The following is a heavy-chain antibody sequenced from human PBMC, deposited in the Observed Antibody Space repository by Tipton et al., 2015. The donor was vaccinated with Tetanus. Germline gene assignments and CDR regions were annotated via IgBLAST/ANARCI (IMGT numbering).Heavy chain of an antibody. CDR3: ASFRDGYFDY. CDR1: GYDFNYYW. J-gene: IGHJ4*02. D-gene: IGHD3-22*01. CDR2: IYPDDSDT. Sequence: QLVQSGAEVKKPGESLKISCKASGYDFNYYWIGWVRQMPGKGLEWMGLIYPDDSDTRYSPSFQGQVTFSADESISTAYLQWSSRKASDTAIYYGASFRDGYFDYWGQGTLVTVSS. V-gene: IGHV5-51*01.